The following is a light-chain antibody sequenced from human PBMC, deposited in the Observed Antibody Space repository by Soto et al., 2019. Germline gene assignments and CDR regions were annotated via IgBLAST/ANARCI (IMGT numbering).Light chain of an antibody. Sequence: QSVLTQPPSASGSPGQSVAISCTGTSSDVGGYNYVSWYQQHPGKAPKLMIYEVNKRPSGVPDRFSGSKSGNTASLTVSGLQAEDEADYDCSSYAGSSNLFGTGTKLTVL. CDR2: EVN. CDR3: SSYAGSSNL. CDR1: SSDVGGYNY. J-gene: IGLJ1*01. V-gene: IGLV2-8*01.